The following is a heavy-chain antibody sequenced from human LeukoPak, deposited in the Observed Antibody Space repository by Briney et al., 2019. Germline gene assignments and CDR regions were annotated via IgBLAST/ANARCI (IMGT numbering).Heavy chain of an antibody. CDR2: MNPNSGNT. J-gene: IGHJ6*03. CDR3: ARGLTTYYYYYMDV. CDR1: GYTFTSYD. V-gene: IGHV1-8*03. Sequence: ASVKVSCKASGYTFTSYDINWVRQATGQGFEWMGWMNPNSGNTGYAQKFQGRVTITRNTSISTAYMELNSLRSEDTAVYYCARGLTTYYYYYMDVWGKGTTVTVSS. D-gene: IGHD4-11*01.